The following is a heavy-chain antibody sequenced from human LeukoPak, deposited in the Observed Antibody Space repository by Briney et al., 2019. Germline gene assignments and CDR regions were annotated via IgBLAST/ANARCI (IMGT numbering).Heavy chain of an antibody. CDR2: IIPIFGTA. Sequence: VASVKVSCKASGYTFTSYDISWVRQAPGQGLEWMGGIIPIFGTANYAQKFQGRVTITTDESTSTAYMELSSLRSEDTAVYYCARGIVVVPADTYYYYYMDVWDKGTTVTVSS. CDR3: ARGIVVVPADTYYYYYMDV. D-gene: IGHD2-2*01. CDR1: GYTFTSYD. V-gene: IGHV1-69*05. J-gene: IGHJ6*03.